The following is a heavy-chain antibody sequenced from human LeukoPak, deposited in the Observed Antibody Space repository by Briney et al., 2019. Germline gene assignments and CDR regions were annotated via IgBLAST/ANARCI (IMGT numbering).Heavy chain of an antibody. V-gene: IGHV5-51*01. CDR2: IYPGDSDA. Sequence: GESLKISCKGSGYSFTNYWIAWVRQMPGKGLEWMGIIYPGDSDARYSPSFQGQVTFSADESISTAYLQWSSLKASDTAMYYCAREHHYDESGTSYRGWFDSWGQGTLVAVSS. J-gene: IGHJ5*01. D-gene: IGHD3-10*01. CDR3: AREHHYDESGTSYRGWFDS. CDR1: GYSFTNYW.